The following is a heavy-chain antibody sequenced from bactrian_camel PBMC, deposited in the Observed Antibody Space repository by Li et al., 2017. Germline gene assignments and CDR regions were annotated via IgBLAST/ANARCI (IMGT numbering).Heavy chain of an antibody. CDR1: GFTVRGYD. J-gene: IGHJ4*01. Sequence: QLVESGGGLVRPGESLRLSCAASGFTVRGYDMAWVRQAPGKGLEWVSTINPGGNGTYYPDSVKGRFTISRDNAKNTVYLQLNNLRSEDTAMYYCSNGLDRDRWRTPGPGTQVTVS. CDR2: INPGGNGT. D-gene: IGHD1*01. V-gene: IGHV3S40*01.